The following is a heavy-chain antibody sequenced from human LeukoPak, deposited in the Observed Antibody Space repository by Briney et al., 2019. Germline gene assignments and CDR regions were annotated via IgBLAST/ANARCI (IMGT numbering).Heavy chain of an antibody. CDR2: ISAYNGNT. J-gene: IGHJ6*03. CDR3: AREYSSSWYGLYGYYYYYMDV. Sequence: ASVKVSCKASGYTFTSYGISWVRQAPGQGLEWMGWISAYNGNTNYAQKLQGRVTMTTDPSTSTAYMELRSLRSDDTAVYYCAREYSSSWYGLYGYYYYYMDVWGQGTTVTVSS. D-gene: IGHD6-13*01. CDR1: GYTFTSYG. V-gene: IGHV1-18*01.